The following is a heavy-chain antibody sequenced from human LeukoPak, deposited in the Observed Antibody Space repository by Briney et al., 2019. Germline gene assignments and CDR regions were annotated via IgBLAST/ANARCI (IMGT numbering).Heavy chain of an antibody. CDR2: INHSGST. D-gene: IGHD3-22*01. CDR1: GGSFSGYY. Sequence: SETLSLTCAVYGGSFSGYYWSWIRQPPGKGLEWIGEINHSGSTNYNPSLKSRVTISVDTSKNQSSLKLSSVTAADTAVYYCARVIYYDSSGYSPIDYWGQGTLVTVSS. J-gene: IGHJ4*02. CDR3: ARVIYYDSSGYSPIDY. V-gene: IGHV4-34*01.